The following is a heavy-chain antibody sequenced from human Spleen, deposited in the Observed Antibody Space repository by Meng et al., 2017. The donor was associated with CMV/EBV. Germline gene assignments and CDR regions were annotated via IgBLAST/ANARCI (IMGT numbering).Heavy chain of an antibody. D-gene: IGHD3-10*01. Sequence: ASVKVSCKASGYTFTSYYMHWVRQAPGQGLEWMGIINPSGGSTSSAQKFQGRVTMTRVTSTSTVYMELSSLRSEDTAVYYCAIWYFGSGYWLDPWGQGTQVTVSS. V-gene: IGHV1-46*01. J-gene: IGHJ5*02. CDR1: GYTFTSYY. CDR2: INPSGGST. CDR3: AIWYFGSGYWLDP.